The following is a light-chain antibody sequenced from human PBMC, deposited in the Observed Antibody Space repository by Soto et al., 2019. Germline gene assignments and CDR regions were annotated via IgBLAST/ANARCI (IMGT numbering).Light chain of an antibody. CDR3: CSYAGSYSAL. Sequence: QSALTQPRSVSGSPGQSVTISCTGTSSDVGGHNYVSWYQHHPGKAPKLIIYDVSKRPSGVPDRFSGSKSGNTASLTISGLQAEDEADYYCCSYAGSYSALFGTGTKLTVL. CDR2: DVS. J-gene: IGLJ1*01. CDR1: SSDVGGHNY. V-gene: IGLV2-11*01.